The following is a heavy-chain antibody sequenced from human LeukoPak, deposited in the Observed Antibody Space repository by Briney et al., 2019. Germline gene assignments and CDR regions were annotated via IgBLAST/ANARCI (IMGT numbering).Heavy chain of an antibody. J-gene: IGHJ5*02. D-gene: IGHD2-2*02. V-gene: IGHV1-69*02. Sequence: SVKVSCKASGGTFSSYTINWVRQAPGQGLEWMGRIIPILGIANYAQKFQGRVTITADKSTSTAYMELSSLRSEDTAVYYCASDPYCSSTSCYKWFDPWGQGTLVTVYS. CDR3: ASDPYCSSTSCYKWFDP. CDR2: IIPILGIA. CDR1: GGTFSSYT.